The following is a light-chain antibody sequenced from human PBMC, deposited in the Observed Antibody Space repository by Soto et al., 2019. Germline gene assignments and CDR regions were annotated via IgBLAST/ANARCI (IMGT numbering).Light chain of an antibody. V-gene: IGLV2-8*01. Sequence: QPALTQPPSASGSPGQSVTISCTGTSSDVGGDNYVSWYQQHPGKAPKLVIFGVNKRPSGVPDRFSGSKSSNTASLTVSGLQAEDEADYYCSSYAGNNDYVFGTGTKLTVL. CDR3: SSYAGNNDYV. J-gene: IGLJ1*01. CDR1: SSDVGGDNY. CDR2: GVN.